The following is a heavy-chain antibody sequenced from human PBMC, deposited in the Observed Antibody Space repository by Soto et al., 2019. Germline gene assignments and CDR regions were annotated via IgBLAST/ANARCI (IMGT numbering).Heavy chain of an antibody. J-gene: IGHJ6*02. V-gene: IGHV4-59*01. Sequence: SETLSLTCTVSGDSINNYYWTWIRQPPGKGLEWIGYIYDSGSTSYNPSLKSRLTISVDTSKNLFSLKLNSVTAADTAIYYCSRGKKYYYQGMDVWGQGTTVTVS. CDR2: IYDSGST. CDR3: SRGKKYYYQGMDV. CDR1: GDSINNYY.